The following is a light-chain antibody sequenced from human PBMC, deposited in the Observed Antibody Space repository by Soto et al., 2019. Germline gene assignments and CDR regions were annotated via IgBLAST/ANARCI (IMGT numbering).Light chain of an antibody. CDR2: ATS. V-gene: IGKV1-39*01. CDR3: QQCYWHWT. CDR1: RTIDNY. J-gene: IGKJ1*01. Sequence: DIQMTPSTSSLYASLGDRVTITCRASRTIDNYLNWYQQKPGRAPELLVYATSSLQSGVPSRSTGGGSGTHFTLTISGLQPDDFATYYCQQCYWHWTFGQGTKVDI.